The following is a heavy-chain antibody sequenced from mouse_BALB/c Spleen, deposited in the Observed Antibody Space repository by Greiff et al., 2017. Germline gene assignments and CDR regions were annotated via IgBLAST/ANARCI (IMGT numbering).Heavy chain of an antibody. V-gene: IGHV1S81*02. J-gene: IGHJ3*01. CDR2: INPSNGGT. Sequence: VQLQQSGAELVKPGASVKLSCKASGYTFTSYYMYWVKQRPGQGLEWIGEINPSNGGTNFNEKFKSKATLTVDKSSSTAYMQLSSLTSEDSAVYYCTRATTGQGFAYWAKGLWSLSLQ. D-gene: IGHD1-1*01. CDR1: GYTFTSYY. CDR3: TRATTGQGFAY.